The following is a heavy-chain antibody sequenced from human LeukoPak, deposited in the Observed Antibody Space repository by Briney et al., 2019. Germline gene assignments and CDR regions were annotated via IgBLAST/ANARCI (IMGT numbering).Heavy chain of an antibody. V-gene: IGHV4-34*01. J-gene: IGHJ4*02. Sequence: PSETLSLTCAVYGGSFSGYYWSWIRQPPGKGLEWIGEINHSGSTNYNPSLKSRVTISVDTSKNQFSLKLSSVTAADTAVYYCARGENCSSTSCFFDYWGQGTLVTVSS. CDR1: GGSFSGYY. CDR3: ARGENCSSTSCFFDY. D-gene: IGHD2-2*01. CDR2: INHSGST.